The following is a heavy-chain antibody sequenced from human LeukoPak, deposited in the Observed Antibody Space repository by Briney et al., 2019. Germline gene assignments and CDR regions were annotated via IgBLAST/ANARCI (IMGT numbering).Heavy chain of an antibody. J-gene: IGHJ4*02. CDR1: GFTFSSYA. CDR2: ISYDGSNK. CDR3: ARLPKKYCSGGSCYSVRDGDFDY. D-gene: IGHD2-15*01. V-gene: IGHV3-30*04. Sequence: PGGSLRLSCAASGFTFSSYAMHWVRQAPGKGLEWVAVISYDGSNKYYADSVKGRFTISRDNSKNTLYLQMNSLRAEDTAVYYCARLPKKYCSGGSCYSVRDGDFDYWGQGTLVTVS.